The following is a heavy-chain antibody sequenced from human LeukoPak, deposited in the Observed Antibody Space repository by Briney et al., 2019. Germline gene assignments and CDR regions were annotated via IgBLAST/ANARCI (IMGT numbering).Heavy chain of an antibody. V-gene: IGHV4-39*01. CDR1: GGSISSSTYY. CDR2: IYYSGSS. CDR3: SRLGIVPAGNIDC. D-gene: IGHD2-2*01. Sequence: SETLSLTCTLSGGSISSSTYYWGWIRQPPGKGLEWIGNIYYSGSSYYNPSLKSRLTIPVDTSKNQFSLSLTSVTAADTAVYYCSRLGIVPAGNIDCWGQGTLVTVSS. J-gene: IGHJ4*02.